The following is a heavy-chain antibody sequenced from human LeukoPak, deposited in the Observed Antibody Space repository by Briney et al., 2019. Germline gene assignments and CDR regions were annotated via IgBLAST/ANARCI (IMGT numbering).Heavy chain of an antibody. V-gene: IGHV5-51*01. J-gene: IGHJ4*02. CDR1: GYSFTSYW. D-gene: IGHD6-13*01. CDR2: IYPGDSDT. CDR3: ARAYSSSWYYFDY. Sequence: GGSLKISCKGSGYSFTSYWIGWVRQMPGKGLEWMGIIYPGDSDTRYSPSFQGQVTISADKSISTAYLQWSSLKASDTAMYYCARAYSSSWYYFDYWGQGTLVTVSS.